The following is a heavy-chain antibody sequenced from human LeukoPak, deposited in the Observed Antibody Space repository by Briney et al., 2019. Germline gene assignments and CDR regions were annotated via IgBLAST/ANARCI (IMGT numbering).Heavy chain of an antibody. CDR2: ISHTGTT. J-gene: IGHJ5*02. D-gene: IGHD3-10*01. CDR1: GDSISSSTYY. CDR3: ARHYGP. V-gene: IGHV4-39*01. Sequence: SETLSLTCIVSGDSISSSTYYWAWICQPPGKGLEWIGSISHTGTTYYKPSLKSQVTISVDASKSQFSLRLNSVTAADTAVYYCARHYGPWGQGTLVTVSS.